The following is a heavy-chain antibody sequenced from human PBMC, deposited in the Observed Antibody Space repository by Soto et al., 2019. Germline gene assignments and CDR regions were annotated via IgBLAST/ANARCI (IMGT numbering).Heavy chain of an antibody. J-gene: IGHJ3*02. D-gene: IGHD3-3*01. CDR3: ARGGGVGVAGSAAFDM. Sequence: QLHLVQSGAVVKKPGASVTVSCSASGYPVTAYYMHWVRQAPGRGLEWMGGINPATGAAKYTQTFRGRVPMTNDTSASTVFMELSGRTSGDTSVFYCARGGGVGVAGSAAFDMWGQGTLVTVSS. CDR2: INPATGAA. V-gene: IGHV1-2*02. CDR1: GYPVTAYY.